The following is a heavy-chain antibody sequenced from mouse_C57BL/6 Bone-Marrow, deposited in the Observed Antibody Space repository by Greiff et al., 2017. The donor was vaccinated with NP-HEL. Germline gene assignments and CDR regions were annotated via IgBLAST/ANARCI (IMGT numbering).Heavy chain of an antibody. V-gene: IGHV7-3*01. Sequence: EVKLVESGGGLVQPGGSLSLSCAASGFTFTDYYMSWVRQPPGKALEWLGFIRNKANGYTTEYSASVKGRFTISRDNSQSILYLQMNALRAEDSATYYCARYHYGSRHWYFDVWGTGTTVTVSS. D-gene: IGHD1-1*01. J-gene: IGHJ1*03. CDR2: IRNKANGYTT. CDR3: ARYHYGSRHWYFDV. CDR1: GFTFTDYY.